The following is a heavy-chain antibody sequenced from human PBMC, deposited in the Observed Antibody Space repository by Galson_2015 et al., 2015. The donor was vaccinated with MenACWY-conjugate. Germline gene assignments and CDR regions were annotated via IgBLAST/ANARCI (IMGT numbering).Heavy chain of an antibody. CDR3: ARANAGNFGDY. CDR1: GFRSSV. D-gene: IGHD4-23*01. CDR2: INGDTGEA. V-gene: IGHV1-18*01. Sequence: SVKVSCKASGFRSSVFSWVRLAPGQGLEWLGWINGDTGEANIALRVRGRVTMTAATSTNTVYMELRNLRSDDTAVYYCARANAGNFGDYWGQGTLVTVSS. J-gene: IGHJ4*02.